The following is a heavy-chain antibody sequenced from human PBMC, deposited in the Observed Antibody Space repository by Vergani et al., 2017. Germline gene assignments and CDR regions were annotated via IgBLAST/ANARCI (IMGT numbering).Heavy chain of an antibody. Sequence: EVQLVESGGGLVQPGGSLKLSCAASGFTFSSYWMSWVRQAPGKGLEWVANIKQDGSEKYYVDSVKGRFTISRDNAKNSLYLQINSLRSEDTAVYYCARDDYGDGGNWFDPWGQGTLVTVSS. CDR1: GFTFSSYW. J-gene: IGHJ5*02. CDR3: ARDDYGDGGNWFDP. D-gene: IGHD4-17*01. CDR2: IKQDGSEK. V-gene: IGHV3-7*01.